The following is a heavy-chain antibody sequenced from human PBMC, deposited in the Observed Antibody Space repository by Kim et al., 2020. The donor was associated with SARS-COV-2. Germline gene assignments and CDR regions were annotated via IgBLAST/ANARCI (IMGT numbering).Heavy chain of an antibody. V-gene: IGHV3-23*01. J-gene: IGHJ6*03. CDR1: GFTFSSYS. D-gene: IGHD3-10*01. CDR2: ISDSGVKT. CDR3: SKDREVRLLWFGEQSYYYYMGV. Sequence: GGSLRLSCAASGFTFSSYSLTWVRQAPGKGLESVSAISDSGVKTYYADSVKGRFTISGDNSKNTLYLQMNSLRAEDTAIYYCSKDREVRLLWFGEQSYYYYMGVWGKGTTVTVSS.